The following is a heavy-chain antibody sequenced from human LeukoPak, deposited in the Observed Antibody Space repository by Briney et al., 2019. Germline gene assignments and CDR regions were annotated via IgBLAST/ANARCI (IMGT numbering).Heavy chain of an antibody. CDR3: AKPMGFGIYGYGIY. CDR2: ISGDGGST. Sequence: GGSLRLSCAASGFTFDDYAMHWVRQAPGKGLEWVSLISGDGGSTYYADSVKGRFTISRDNSKNSLYLQMNSLRTEDTALYYCAKPMGFGIYGYGIYWGQGTLVTVSS. CDR1: GFTFDDYA. V-gene: IGHV3-43*02. J-gene: IGHJ4*02. D-gene: IGHD5-18*01.